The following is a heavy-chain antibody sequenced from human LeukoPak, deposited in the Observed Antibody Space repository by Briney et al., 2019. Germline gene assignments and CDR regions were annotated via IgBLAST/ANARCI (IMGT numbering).Heavy chain of an antibody. CDR2: ISGSGGST. Sequence: GGSLRLSCAASGFTFSSYGMHWVRQAPGKGLEWVSAISGSGGSTYYADSVKGRFTISRDNSKNTLYLQMNSLRAEDTAVYYCAKDGYDILTGYRFDYWGQGTLVTVSS. V-gene: IGHV3-23*01. CDR3: AKDGYDILTGYRFDY. J-gene: IGHJ4*02. D-gene: IGHD3-9*01. CDR1: GFTFSSYG.